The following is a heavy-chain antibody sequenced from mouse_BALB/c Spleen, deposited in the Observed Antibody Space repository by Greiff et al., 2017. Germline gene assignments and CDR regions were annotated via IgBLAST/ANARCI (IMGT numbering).Heavy chain of an antibody. D-gene: IGHD1-1*01. CDR2: ISSGGST. CDR1: GFTFSSYA. V-gene: IGHV5-6-5*01. Sequence: EVQVVESGGGLVKPGGSLKLSCAASGFTFSSYAMSWVRQTPEKRLEWVASISSGGSTYYPDSVKGRFTISRDNARNILYLQMSSLRSEDTAMYYCARSHFYYYGSKVYFDYWGQGTTLTVSS. CDR3: ARSHFYYYGSKVYFDY. J-gene: IGHJ2*01.